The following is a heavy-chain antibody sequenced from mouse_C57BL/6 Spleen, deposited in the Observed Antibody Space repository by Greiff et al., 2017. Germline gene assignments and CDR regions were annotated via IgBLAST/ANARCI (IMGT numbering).Heavy chain of an antibody. CDR3: ARDDYDYDGYAMDY. Sequence: EVKLVESGGGLVKPGGSLKLSCAASGFTFSSYAMSWVRQTPEKRLEWVATISDGGSYTYYPDNVKGRFTISRDNAKNNLYLQMSHLKSEDTAMYYCARDDYDYDGYAMDYWGQGTSVTVSS. D-gene: IGHD2-4*01. CDR2: ISDGGSYT. CDR1: GFTFSSYA. J-gene: IGHJ4*01. V-gene: IGHV5-4*01.